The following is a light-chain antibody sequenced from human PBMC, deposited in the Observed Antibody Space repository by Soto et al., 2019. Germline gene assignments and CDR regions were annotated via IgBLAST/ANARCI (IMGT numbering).Light chain of an antibody. J-gene: IGKJ1*01. CDR2: GAS. CDR3: QQYNNWPQT. CDR1: QSVSSN. Sequence: EIVMTQSPATLSVSQGERATLSCRASQSVSSNLAWYQQKPGQAPRLLIYGASIRSTGIPARFSGSGSGTDFTLTISSLQSEDFAVDYCQQYNNWPQTFGQGTKVEIK. V-gene: IGKV3-15*01.